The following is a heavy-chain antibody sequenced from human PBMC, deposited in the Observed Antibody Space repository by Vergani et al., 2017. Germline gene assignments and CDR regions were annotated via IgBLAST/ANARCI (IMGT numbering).Heavy chain of an antibody. V-gene: IGHV4-61*02. CDR1: SDSTSGSRYY. D-gene: IGHD1-7*01. J-gene: IGHJ4*02. Sequence: QVQLQESGPGLVKPSQTLSLTCTVSSDSTSGSRYYLSWIRQPAGKGLEWIGRIYSSGSANYNPSLKSRVTISVNTSKNQFSLNLSSVTAADTAVYYCAGSSMETTVFDYWGQGILVTVFS. CDR2: IYSSGSA. CDR3: AGSSMETTVFDY.